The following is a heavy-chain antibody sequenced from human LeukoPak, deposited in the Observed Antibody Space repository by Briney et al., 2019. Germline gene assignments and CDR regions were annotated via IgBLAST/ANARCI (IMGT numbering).Heavy chain of an antibody. CDR1: GYIFTNYG. Sequence: SVKVSCKASGYIFTNYGISWVRQAPGQGLEWMGGIIPIFGTANYAQKFQGRVTITADESTSTAYMELSSLRSEDTAVYYCAREDIVATSTSPFDYWGQGTLVTVSS. J-gene: IGHJ4*02. V-gene: IGHV1-69*13. D-gene: IGHD5-12*01. CDR3: AREDIVATSTSPFDY. CDR2: IIPIFGTA.